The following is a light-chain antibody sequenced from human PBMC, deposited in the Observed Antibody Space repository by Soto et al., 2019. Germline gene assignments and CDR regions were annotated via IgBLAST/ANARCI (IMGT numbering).Light chain of an antibody. Sequence: EILLTQSPATLSLSPGERATLSCRASQSVSSYLAWYQQKPGQAPRLLIYDASNRATGIPARFSGSGSGTAFTLTNSSLEPEDFAVYYCQQRSNWPIFGGGTKVDIK. CDR1: QSVSSY. J-gene: IGKJ4*01. V-gene: IGKV3-11*01. CDR3: QQRSNWPI. CDR2: DAS.